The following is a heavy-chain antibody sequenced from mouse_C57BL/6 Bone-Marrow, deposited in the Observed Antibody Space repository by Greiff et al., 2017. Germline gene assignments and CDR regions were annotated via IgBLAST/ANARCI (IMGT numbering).Heavy chain of an antibody. V-gene: IGHV1-69*01. D-gene: IGHD2-4*01. J-gene: IGHJ3*01. CDR1: GYTFTSYW. Sequence: VQLQQPGAELVMPGASVKLSCKASGYTFTSYWMHWVKQRPGQGLEWIGEIDPSDSYTNYNQKFKGKSTLTVDKSSSTAYMQLSSLTSEDSAVYYWARDDYSWFAYWGQGTLVTVSA. CDR2: IDPSDSYT. CDR3: ARDDYSWFAY.